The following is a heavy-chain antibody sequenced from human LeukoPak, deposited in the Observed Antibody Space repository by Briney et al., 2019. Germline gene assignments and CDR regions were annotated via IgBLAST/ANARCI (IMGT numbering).Heavy chain of an antibody. CDR2: IYTSGST. J-gene: IGHJ3*02. V-gene: IGHV4-61*02. CDR1: GGSISSGSYY. Sequence: KTSETLSLTCTVSGGSISSGSYYWSWIRQPAGKGLEWIGRIYTSGSTNYNPPLKSRVSISMDTSKNQFSLKLSSVTAADAAVYYCARSWFGVAFDIWGQGTIVTVSS. D-gene: IGHD3-10*01. CDR3: ARSWFGVAFDI.